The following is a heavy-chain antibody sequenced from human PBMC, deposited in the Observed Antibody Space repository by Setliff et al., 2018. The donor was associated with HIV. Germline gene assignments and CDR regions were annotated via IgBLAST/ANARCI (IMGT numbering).Heavy chain of an antibody. Sequence: SETLSLTCTVSGDSISSGNYYWTWIRQPAGKALEWIGRITNTGATEYNPSLKSRVTVSVDTSQNQFSLKLTAVTAADTATYFCSRGPPFDRWGRGTLVTVSS. CDR2: ITNTGAT. CDR1: GDSISSGNYY. V-gene: IGHV4-61*02. CDR3: SRGPPFDR. J-gene: IGHJ2*01.